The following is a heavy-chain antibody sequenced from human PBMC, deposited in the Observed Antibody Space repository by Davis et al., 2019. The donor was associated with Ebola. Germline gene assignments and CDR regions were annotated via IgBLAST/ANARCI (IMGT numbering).Heavy chain of an antibody. V-gene: IGHV1-69*06. CDR1: GGTFSSYA. CDR2: IIPIFGTA. J-gene: IGHJ5*02. Sequence: SVKVSCKASGGTFSSYAISWVRQAPGQGLEWMGGIIPIFGTANYAQKFQGRVTITADKSTSTAYMELSSLRSEDTAVYYYARVRVYSSSSYWFDPWGQGTLVTVSS. CDR3: ARVRVYSSSSYWFDP. D-gene: IGHD6-6*01.